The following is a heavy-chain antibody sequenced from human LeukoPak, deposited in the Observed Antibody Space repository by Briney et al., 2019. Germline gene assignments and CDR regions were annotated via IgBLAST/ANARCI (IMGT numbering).Heavy chain of an antibody. Sequence: SETLSLTCAVYGGSFSGYYWSWIRQPPVKGLEWIGEINHSGSTNYNSSLKSRVTISVDTSKNQFSLKLSSVTAADTAVYYCARGGWFGELNWGQGTLVTVSS. CDR1: GGSFSGYY. CDR3: ARGGWFGELN. V-gene: IGHV4-34*01. CDR2: INHSGST. J-gene: IGHJ4*02. D-gene: IGHD3-10*01.